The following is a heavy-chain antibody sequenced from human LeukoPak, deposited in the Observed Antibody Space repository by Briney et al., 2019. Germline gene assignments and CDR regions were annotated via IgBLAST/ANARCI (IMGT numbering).Heavy chain of an antibody. CDR3: ARGFSYSNYYYYYYMDV. J-gene: IGHJ6*03. D-gene: IGHD4-11*01. V-gene: IGHV1-8*01. CDR1: GYTFTSYD. CDR2: MNPNSGNT. Sequence: ASVKVSCRASGYTFTSYDINWVRQATGQGLEWMGWMNPNSGNTGYAQKFQGRVTMTRNTSISTAYMELSSLRSEDTAVYYCARGFSYSNYYYYYYMDVWGKGTTVTVSS.